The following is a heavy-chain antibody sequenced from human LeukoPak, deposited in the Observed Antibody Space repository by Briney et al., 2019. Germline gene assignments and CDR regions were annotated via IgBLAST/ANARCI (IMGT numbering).Heavy chain of an antibody. J-gene: IGHJ5*01. CDR1: GGSINSDNYY. Sequence: SETLSLTGTVSGGSINSDNYYWSWIRQPAGKGLEWIGRVYISGSTNYNPSLKSRVTISVDTSKNLFSLKLSSVTATDTAVYYCARDVRDYFDSWSQGTLVTVSS. CDR3: ARDVRDYFDS. V-gene: IGHV4-61*02. D-gene: IGHD4/OR15-4a*01. CDR2: VYISGST.